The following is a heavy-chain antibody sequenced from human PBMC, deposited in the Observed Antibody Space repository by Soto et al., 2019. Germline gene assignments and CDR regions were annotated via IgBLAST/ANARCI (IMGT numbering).Heavy chain of an antibody. Sequence: QVQLVQSGAEEKKPGASVKVSCKASGYTFTSYAMHWVRQAPGQRLEWMGWINAGIGNTKYSQKFQGRVTITRDTSASTAYMELSSLRSEDTAVYYCASGVVRYFDWPNDWGQGTLVTVSS. CDR3: ASGVVRYFDWPND. V-gene: IGHV1-3*05. D-gene: IGHD3-9*01. J-gene: IGHJ4*02. CDR1: GYTFTSYA. CDR2: INAGIGNT.